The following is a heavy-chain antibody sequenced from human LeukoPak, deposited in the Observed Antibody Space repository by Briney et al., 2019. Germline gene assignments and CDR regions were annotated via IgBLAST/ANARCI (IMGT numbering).Heavy chain of an antibody. CDR3: ARDATVRGPYGGHHFYSYMDV. V-gene: IGHV1-69*13. CDR1: GYTFTDYF. J-gene: IGHJ6*03. Sequence: SVKVSCKASGYTFTDYFIHWVRQAPGQGLEWMGGIIPIFGTANYAQKFQGRVTITADESATTSYMELSSLRSEDTAVYYCARDATVRGPYGGHHFYSYMDVWGKGTTVTISS. D-gene: IGHD3-10*01. CDR2: IIPIFGTA.